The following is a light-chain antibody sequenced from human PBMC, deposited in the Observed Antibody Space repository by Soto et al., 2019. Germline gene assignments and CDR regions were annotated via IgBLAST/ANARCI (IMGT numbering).Light chain of an antibody. Sequence: QSALTQPASVSGSPGQSITISCTGTSSDVGSYNLVSWHQQHPGKAPKLLIYDVSKRPSGVSNRFSGSKSGNTASLTISGLQAEDEADYYCCSYAGSIVVFGGGTKVTVL. CDR2: DVS. CDR3: CSYAGSIVV. CDR1: SSDVGSYNL. V-gene: IGLV2-23*02. J-gene: IGLJ2*01.